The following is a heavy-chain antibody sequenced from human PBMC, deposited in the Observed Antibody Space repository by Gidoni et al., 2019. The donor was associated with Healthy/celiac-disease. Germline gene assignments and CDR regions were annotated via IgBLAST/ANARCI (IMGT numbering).Heavy chain of an antibody. D-gene: IGHD7-27*01. J-gene: IGHJ2*01. V-gene: IGHV3-11*06. CDR3: ARVGANWGKGHWYFDL. Sequence: QVQLVESGGGLVKPGGSLRLSCAASGFTFSDYYMSWIRQAPGKGLEWVSYISSSSSYTNYADSVKGRFTISRDNAKNSLYLQMNSLRAEDTAVYYCARVGANWGKGHWYFDLWGRGTLVTVSS. CDR2: ISSSSSYT. CDR1: GFTFSDYY.